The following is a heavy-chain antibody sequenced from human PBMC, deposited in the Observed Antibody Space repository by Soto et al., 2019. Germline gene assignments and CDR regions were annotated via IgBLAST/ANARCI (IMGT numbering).Heavy chain of an antibody. CDR1: GFTSSSFV. V-gene: IGHV3-30*18. CDR3: VKERGVLAALEV. D-gene: IGHD3-10*01. Sequence: QVQLVESGGGVVQPGTSLRLSCAASGFTSSSFVIHWVRQAPGKGLEWLAVISSDGNNQYYADSVKGRVTISGYNAKKPLYQHVKRLRAEDTAVYFCVKERGVLAALEVWGQGTMVTVS. J-gene: IGHJ3*01. CDR2: ISSDGNNQ.